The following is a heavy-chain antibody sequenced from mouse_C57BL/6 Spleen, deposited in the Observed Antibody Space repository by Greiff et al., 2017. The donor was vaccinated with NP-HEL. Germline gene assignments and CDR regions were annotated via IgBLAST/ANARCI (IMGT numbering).Heavy chain of an antibody. CDR3: ASRWDGNSYFDY. CDR1: GYTFTSYW. CDR2: IDPSDSYT. V-gene: IGHV1-69*01. J-gene: IGHJ2*01. Sequence: QVQLQQPGAELVMPGASVKLSCKASGYTFTSYWMHWVKQRPGQGLEWIGEIDPSDSYTNYNQKFKGKSTLTVDKSSSTAYMQLSSLTSEDSAVYYCASRWDGNSYFDYWGPGTTLTVSS. D-gene: IGHD2-1*01.